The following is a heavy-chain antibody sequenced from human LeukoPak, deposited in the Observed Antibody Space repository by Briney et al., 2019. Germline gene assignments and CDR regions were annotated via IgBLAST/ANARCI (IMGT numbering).Heavy chain of an antibody. Sequence: SETLSLTCTVSGGSISSYYWSWIRQPPGKGLEWIGYIYYSGSTNYNPSLKSRVTISVDTSKNQFSLKLRSVTAADPAVYYCARVDTAMVSLDYWGQGTLVTVSS. CDR2: IYYSGST. CDR1: GGSISSYY. V-gene: IGHV4-59*08. J-gene: IGHJ4*02. D-gene: IGHD5-18*01. CDR3: ARVDTAMVSLDY.